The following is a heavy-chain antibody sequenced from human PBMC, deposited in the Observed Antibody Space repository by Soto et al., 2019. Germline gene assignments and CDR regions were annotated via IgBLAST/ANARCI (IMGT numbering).Heavy chain of an antibody. V-gene: IGHV1-24*01. CDR2: FDPEDGGT. Sequence: ASVKVSCKVSGYTLTELSMHWVRQAPGKGLEWMGGFDPEDGGTIYAQKFQGRVTMTEDTSTDTAYMELSSLRSEDTAVYYCAKGRGRLSGLDPWGQGTLVTVSS. CDR1: GYTLTELS. CDR3: AKGRGRLSGLDP. J-gene: IGHJ5*02. D-gene: IGHD3-3*02.